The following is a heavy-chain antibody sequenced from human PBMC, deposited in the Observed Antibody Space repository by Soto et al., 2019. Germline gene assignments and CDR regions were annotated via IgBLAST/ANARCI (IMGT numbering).Heavy chain of an antibody. Sequence: SGGSLRLSCAASGFTFTDCYMSWIRQAPGRGLEWVSYISSSSSDTNYADSVKGRFTISRDNAENSLYLQMSGLRVEDTAVYYCVKGVRQPDFWGRGTLVTVSS. J-gene: IGHJ4*02. CDR3: VKGVRQPDF. CDR2: ISSSSSDT. CDR1: GFTFTDCY. V-gene: IGHV3-11*06. D-gene: IGHD1-1*01.